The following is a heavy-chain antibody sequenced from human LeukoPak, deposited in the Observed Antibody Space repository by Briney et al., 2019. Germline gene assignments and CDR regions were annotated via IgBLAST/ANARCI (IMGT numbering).Heavy chain of an antibody. Sequence: SQTLSLTCTVSGGSISSGGYYWSWIRQHPGKGLEWIGYIYYSGSTYHNPSLKSRVTISIDTSNNQFSLKLSSVTAKDTAVYYCARGCSTTSCYMRADNAFDIWGQGTMVTVSS. CDR1: GGSISSGGYY. CDR3: ARGCSTTSCYMRADNAFDI. CDR2: IYYSGST. V-gene: IGHV4-31*03. J-gene: IGHJ3*02. D-gene: IGHD2-2*01.